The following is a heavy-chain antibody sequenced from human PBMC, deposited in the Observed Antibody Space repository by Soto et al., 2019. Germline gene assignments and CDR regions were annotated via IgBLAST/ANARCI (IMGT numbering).Heavy chain of an antibody. CDR1: GVSLTTRGVG. CDR3: ARRQTTVVVVAPFDL. V-gene: IGHV2-5*02. CDR2: IYWDDDK. D-gene: IGHD2-15*01. J-gene: IGHJ4*02. Sequence: QITLRESGPTLVQPTQTLTLTCTLSGVSLTTRGVGVGWIRQPPGKALEWLALIYWDDDKRFSPSLKSRLAITGDTSKNQVVMTMTDMAPVDTAIYYCARRQTTVVVVAPFDLWGQGSQVTVSS.